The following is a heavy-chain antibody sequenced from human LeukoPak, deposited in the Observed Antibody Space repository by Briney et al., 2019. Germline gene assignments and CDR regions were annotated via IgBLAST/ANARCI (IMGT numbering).Heavy chain of an antibody. D-gene: IGHD3-16*02. CDR2: ISYDGSNK. CDR1: GFTFSSYA. V-gene: IGHV3-30-3*01. J-gene: IGHJ6*02. Sequence: GRSLRLSCAASGFTFSSYAMHWVRQAPGKGLEWVAVISYDGSNKYYADSVKGRFTISRDNSKNTLYLQMNSLRAEDTAVYYCARELIMITFGGVIHPSNYGMDVWGQGTTVTVSS. CDR3: ARELIMITFGGVIHPSNYGMDV.